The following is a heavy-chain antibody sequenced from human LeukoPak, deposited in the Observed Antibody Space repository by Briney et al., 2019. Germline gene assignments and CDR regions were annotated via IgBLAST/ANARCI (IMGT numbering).Heavy chain of an antibody. CDR2: ISYDGSNK. J-gene: IGHJ4*02. Sequence: PGGSLRLSCAASGFTFSSYGMHWVRQAPGKGLEWVAVISYDGSNKYYADSVKGRFTISRDNSKNTLYLQMNSLRAEDTAVYYCARDGCRYCSGGSCSYWGQGTLVTVSS. CDR3: ARDGCRYCSGGSCSY. CDR1: GFTFSSYG. V-gene: IGHV3-30*19. D-gene: IGHD2-15*01.